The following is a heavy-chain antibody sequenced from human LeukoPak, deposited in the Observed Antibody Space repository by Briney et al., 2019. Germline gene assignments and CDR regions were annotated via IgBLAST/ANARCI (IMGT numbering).Heavy chain of an antibody. CDR3: ARWWASETTDGHPPRGAEDS. Sequence: PGGSLRLSCAASGFTFSSYAMSWVRQAPGKGLEWVAVIWYDGSGKYYADSVKGRFTISRDNTKNTLSLQMNNLGAEDTAVYYCARWWASETTDGHPPRGAEDSWGQGTLVTVSS. V-gene: IGHV3-33*08. CDR1: GFTFSSYA. J-gene: IGHJ5*01. D-gene: IGHD2-8*01. CDR2: IWYDGSGK.